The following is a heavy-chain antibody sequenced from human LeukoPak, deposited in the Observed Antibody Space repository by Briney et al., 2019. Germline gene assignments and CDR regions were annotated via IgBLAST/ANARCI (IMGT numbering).Heavy chain of an antibody. Sequence: SGTLSLTCAVSGASISSSNWWSWVRQPPGKGLEWIGEIYHSGSINYNPSLKSRVTISEDKSKNQLSLKLSSVTAADTAVYYCARNGGGSGWGNWFDPWGQGTLVTVSS. CDR1: GASISSSNW. J-gene: IGHJ5*02. V-gene: IGHV4-4*02. CDR3: ARNGGGSGWGNWFDP. CDR2: IYHSGSI. D-gene: IGHD6-19*01.